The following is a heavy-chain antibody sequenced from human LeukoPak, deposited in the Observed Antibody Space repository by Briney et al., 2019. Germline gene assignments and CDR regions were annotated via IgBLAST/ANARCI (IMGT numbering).Heavy chain of an antibody. CDR1: GGTFSSYA. CDR2: IIPILGIA. J-gene: IGHJ4*02. CDR3: AGATFNYYDSSGLDFDY. V-gene: IGHV1-69*04. Sequence: ASVKVSCKASGGTFSSYAISWVRQAPGQGLEWMGRIIPILGIANYAQKFQGRVTITADKSTSTAYMELSSLRSEDTAVYYCAGATFNYYDSSGLDFDYWGQGTLVTVSS. D-gene: IGHD3-22*01.